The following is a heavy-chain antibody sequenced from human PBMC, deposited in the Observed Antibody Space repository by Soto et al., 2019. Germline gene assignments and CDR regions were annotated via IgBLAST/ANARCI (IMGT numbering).Heavy chain of an antibody. J-gene: IGHJ5*02. V-gene: IGHV3-30*03. CDR1: GFTINNYG. CDR3: ARDWGSSGWYNWFDP. D-gene: IGHD6-19*01. Sequence: QVQLVESGGGVVQPGRSLRLSCAASGFTINNYGIHWVRRAPGKGRGWGAMLSHDGRSTSFGDSVRGRFTVSRDESKNTLYVEMNSLRPDDTAMYYCARDWGSSGWYNWFDPWGQGTLVTVSS. CDR2: LSHDGRST.